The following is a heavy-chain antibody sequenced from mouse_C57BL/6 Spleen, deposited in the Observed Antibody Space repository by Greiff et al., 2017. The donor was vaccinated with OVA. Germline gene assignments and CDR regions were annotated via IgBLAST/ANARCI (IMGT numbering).Heavy chain of an antibody. CDR1: GYTFTDYE. D-gene: IGHD2-5*01. CDR2: IDPETGGT. J-gene: IGHJ3*01. CDR3: TRKLPYYSNLAWFAY. V-gene: IGHV1-15*01. Sequence: QVQLKQSGAELVRPGASVTLSCKASGYTFTDYEMHWVKQTPVHGLEWIGAIDPETGGTAYNQKFKGKAILTADKSSSTAYMELRSLTSEDSAVYYCTRKLPYYSNLAWFAYWGQGTLVTVSA.